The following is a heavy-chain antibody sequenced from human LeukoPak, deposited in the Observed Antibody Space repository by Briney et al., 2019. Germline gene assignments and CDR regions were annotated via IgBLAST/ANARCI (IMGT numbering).Heavy chain of an antibody. CDR2: ISSDGTGT. D-gene: IGHD5-24*01. V-gene: IGHV3-74*01. CDR1: GFTFSSYW. J-gene: IGHJ4*02. CDR3: ARVEWDGYNWVDFDY. Sequence: GGSLRLSCAASGFTFSSYWMHWVRQAPGKGLVWVSGISSDGTGTTYTDSVKGQFTISRDNTKNTLYLQLNSLRAEDTAVYYCARVEWDGYNWVDFDYWGQGTLVTVSS.